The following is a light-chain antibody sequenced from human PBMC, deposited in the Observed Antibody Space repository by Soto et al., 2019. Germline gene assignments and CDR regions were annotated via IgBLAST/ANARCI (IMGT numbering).Light chain of an antibody. Sequence: EVVLTQSPGVLSLSPGEIVTLSCRASQSVSSSYLAGYQQKPGQAPRLLIYGASSRAIDIPRRFSGSGSGTDFTLTIGGLEPEDFAVYFCQQYGGSHWTFGQGTKVEIK. CDR1: QSVSSSY. V-gene: IGKV3-20*01. CDR3: QQYGGSHWT. J-gene: IGKJ1*01. CDR2: GAS.